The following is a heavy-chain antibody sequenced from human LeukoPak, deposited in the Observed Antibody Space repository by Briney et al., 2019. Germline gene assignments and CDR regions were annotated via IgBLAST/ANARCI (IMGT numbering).Heavy chain of an antibody. Sequence: PGGSLRLSCAASGFTFSSHAMTWVRQAPGKGLEWVSAISGSGGGTYYADSVKGRFTISRDNSKNMLYLQMNSLRAEDTAVYYCVKGGRRSDNYFDYWGQGTLVTVSS. CDR3: VKGGRRSDNYFDY. V-gene: IGHV3-23*01. J-gene: IGHJ4*02. CDR2: ISGSGGGT. CDR1: GFTFSSHA.